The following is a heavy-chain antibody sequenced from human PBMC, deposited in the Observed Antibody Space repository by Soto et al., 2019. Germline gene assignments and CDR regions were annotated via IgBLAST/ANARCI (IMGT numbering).Heavy chain of an antibody. CDR1: GFTFSNYA. D-gene: IGHD1-1*01. J-gene: IGHJ4*02. V-gene: IGHV3-30*18. CDR2: ISYDGSVT. Sequence: SGGSLRLSCAASGFTFSNYAMHWVRQAPGKGLEWVAVISYDGSVTYFGDSVKGRFTISRDNSQHTLFLQMSSLRAEDTAVYYCAKPSEPYRAPYYFDSWGQGTLVTVS. CDR3: AKPSEPYRAPYYFDS.